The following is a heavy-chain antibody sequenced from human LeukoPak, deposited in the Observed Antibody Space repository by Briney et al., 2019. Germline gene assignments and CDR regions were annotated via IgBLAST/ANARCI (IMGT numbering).Heavy chain of an antibody. V-gene: IGHV4-4*02. CDR1: GGSISSSNW. J-gene: IGHJ4*02. D-gene: IGHD2-15*01. CDR2: IYHSGST. CDR3: ARVNAIMGYCSGGSCYAFDY. Sequence: SETLSLTCAVSGGSISSSNWWSWVRQPPGQGLEWIGEIYHSGSTNYNPSLKSRVTISVDKSKNQFSLKLSSVTAADTAVYYCARVNAIMGYCSGGSCYAFDYWGQGTLATVSS.